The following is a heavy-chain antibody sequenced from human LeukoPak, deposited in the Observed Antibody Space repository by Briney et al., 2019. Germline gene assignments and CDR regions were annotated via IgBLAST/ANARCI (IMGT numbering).Heavy chain of an antibody. CDR1: GYVFSTYA. CDR2: IIPIFGTA. V-gene: IGHV1-69*13. D-gene: IGHD6-13*01. CDR3: ARRLLAAANWFDP. Sequence: GASVKVSCKASGYVFSTYAINWMRQAPGQGLEWMGGIIPIFGTANYAQKFQGRVTITADESTSTAYMELSSLRSEDTAVYYCARRLLAAANWFDPWGQGTLVTVSS. J-gene: IGHJ5*02.